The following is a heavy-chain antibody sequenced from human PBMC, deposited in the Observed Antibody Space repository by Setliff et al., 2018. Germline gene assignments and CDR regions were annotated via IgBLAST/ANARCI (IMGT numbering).Heavy chain of an antibody. D-gene: IGHD2-15*01. J-gene: IGHJ4*02. CDR1: GGSSSSHY. CDR3: ARENGYCSGGACYFMFDY. Sequence: KTSETLSLTCTVSGGSSSSHYWSWIRQPPGKGLEWIGYIHYSGTTNYNPSLKGRVTLSLDTAKNQFSLELRAVTAADTALYYCARENGYCSGGACYFMFDYWGQGTLVTVSS. CDR2: IHYSGTT. V-gene: IGHV4-59*11.